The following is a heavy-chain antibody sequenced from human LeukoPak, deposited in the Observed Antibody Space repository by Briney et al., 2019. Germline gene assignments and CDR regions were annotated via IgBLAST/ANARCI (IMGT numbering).Heavy chain of an antibody. D-gene: IGHD1-26*01. J-gene: IGHJ4*02. CDR2: ISNSGDT. CDR3: GRDRVYSGSSATDY. Sequence: ASETLSLTCTVSGGSISNGDHYWSWIRQHPGKGLEWIGLISNSGDTYYNPSLKSRVTISIEMSKNQFSLRLTSVTAADTALYYCGRDRVYSGSSATDYWGQGTLVTVSS. CDR1: GGSISNGDHY. V-gene: IGHV4-31*03.